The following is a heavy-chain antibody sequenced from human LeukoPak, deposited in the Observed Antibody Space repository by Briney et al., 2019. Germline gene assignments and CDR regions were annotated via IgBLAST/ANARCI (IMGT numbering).Heavy chain of an antibody. V-gene: IGHV4-61*02. D-gene: IGHD2-15*01. CDR2: IYTSGST. Sequence: PSETLSLTCTVSGGSISSGSYYWSWIRQPAGKGLEWIGRIYTSGSTNYNPSLKSRVTISVDTSKNQFSLKLSSVTAADTAVYYCARGINYYNYYYMDVWGKGTTVTVSS. CDR3: ARGINYYNYYYMDV. J-gene: IGHJ6*03. CDR1: GGSISSGSYY.